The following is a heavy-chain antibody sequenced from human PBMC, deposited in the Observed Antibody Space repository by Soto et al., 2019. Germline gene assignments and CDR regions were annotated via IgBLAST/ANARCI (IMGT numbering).Heavy chain of an antibody. D-gene: IGHD7-27*01. Sequence: SETLSLTCIVSGDSVTSGSYYWTWLRQPPGKGLEWIGYFSYTGRTKYNPSLQSRVTISVDTSKNDFSLNLSSVTAADTAVYFCAREWGLLPYYVMNVWGHGTAVTVSS. CDR1: GDSVTSGSYY. CDR3: AREWGLLPYYVMNV. J-gene: IGHJ6*02. V-gene: IGHV4-61*03. CDR2: FSYTGRT.